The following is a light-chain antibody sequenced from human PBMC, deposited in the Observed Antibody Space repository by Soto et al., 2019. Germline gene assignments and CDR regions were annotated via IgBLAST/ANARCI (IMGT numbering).Light chain of an antibody. J-gene: IGKJ4*01. Sequence: EIGLTQSPATPSLSPGERATLSCRASQSVSSSYLAWYQQKPGQAPRLLSYGASSRAAGIPGRFTGSGSGTDFTLTISRLEPEDCAVYYCQQYGNSPLTSGGGTKVEVK. V-gene: IGKV3-20*01. CDR2: GAS. CDR3: QQYGNSPLT. CDR1: QSVSSSY.